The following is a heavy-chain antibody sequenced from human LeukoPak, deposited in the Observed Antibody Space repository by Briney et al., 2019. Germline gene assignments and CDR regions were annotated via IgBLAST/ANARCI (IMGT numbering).Heavy chain of an antibody. V-gene: IGHV4-61*01. D-gene: IGHD4-23*01. J-gene: IGHJ4*02. CDR1: GGSVSSGSYY. Sequence: PSETLSLTCSISGGSVSSGSYYWSWLRQPPGKGLEWIGYIYYSGSTNYNPSLKSRVTISVDTSKNQFSLKLSSVTAADTAVYYCARDRPYGGTDYWGQGTLVTVSS. CDR3: ARDRPYGGTDY. CDR2: IYYSGST.